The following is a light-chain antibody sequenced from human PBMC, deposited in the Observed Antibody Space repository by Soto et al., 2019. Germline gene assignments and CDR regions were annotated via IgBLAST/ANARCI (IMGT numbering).Light chain of an antibody. V-gene: IGKV1-39*01. CDR1: QSISSY. J-gene: IGKJ4*01. CDR2: AAS. CDR3: QKSYSTPLT. Sequence: DIQMTQSPSSLSASVGDRVTITCRASQSISSYLNWYQQKPGKAPKLLIYAASSLQIGVPSRFSGSGSGTDFTLTISSLQPEDFATYYCQKSYSTPLTFGGGTKVETK.